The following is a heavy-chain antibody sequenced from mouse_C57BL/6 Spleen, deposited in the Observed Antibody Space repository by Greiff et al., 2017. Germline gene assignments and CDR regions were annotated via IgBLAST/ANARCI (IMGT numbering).Heavy chain of an antibody. CDR1: GYTFTSYW. D-gene: IGHD2-1*01. Sequence: LQQPGAELVRPGSSVKLSCKASGYTFTSYWMHWVKQRPIQGLEWIGNIDPSDSETHYNQKFKDKATLTVDKSSSTAYMQLSSLTSEDSAVYYCARGDGNYGDWYFDVWGTGTTVTVSS. J-gene: IGHJ1*03. CDR3: ARGDGNYGDWYFDV. V-gene: IGHV1-52*01. CDR2: IDPSDSET.